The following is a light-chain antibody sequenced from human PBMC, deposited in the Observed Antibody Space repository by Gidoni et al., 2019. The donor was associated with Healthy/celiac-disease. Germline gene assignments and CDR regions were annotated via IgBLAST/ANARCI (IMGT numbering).Light chain of an antibody. CDR2: AAY. CDR1: QSISSY. V-gene: IGKV1-39*01. CDR3: QQSYSTPPT. Sequence: IQMTQSTSSLSASVGDRVTITCRASQSISSYLNWYQQKPGKAPKLLIYAAYSLQSGVPSRFSGSGSGTDFTLTISSLQPEDFATYYCQQSYSTPPTFGQGTKVEIK. J-gene: IGKJ1*01.